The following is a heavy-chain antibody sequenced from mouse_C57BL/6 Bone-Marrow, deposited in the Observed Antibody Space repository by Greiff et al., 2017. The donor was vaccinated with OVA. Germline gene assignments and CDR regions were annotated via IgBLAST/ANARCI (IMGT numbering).Heavy chain of an antibody. J-gene: IGHJ2*01. V-gene: IGHV1-64*01. Sequence: VQLQQPGAELVKPGASVKMSCKASGYTFTSYWMHWVKQRPGQGLEWIGMIHPNSGSTNYNEKFKSKATLTVDKSSSTAYMQLSSLTSEDSAVYYCALITTLVAPDYWGQGTTLTVSS. D-gene: IGHD1-1*01. CDR1: GYTFTSYW. CDR3: ALITTLVAPDY. CDR2: IHPNSGST.